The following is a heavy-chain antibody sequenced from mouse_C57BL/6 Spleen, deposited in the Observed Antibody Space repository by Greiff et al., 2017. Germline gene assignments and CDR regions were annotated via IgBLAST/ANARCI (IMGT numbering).Heavy chain of an antibody. CDR3: ARRYYGSMSYWYFDV. CDR1: GYAFSSYW. V-gene: IGHV1-80*01. Sequence: VQLQQSGAELVKPGASVKISCKASGYAFSSYWMNWVKQRPGKGLEWIGQIYPGDGDTNYNGKFKGKATLTADKSSSTAYMQLSSLTSEDSAVYFCARRYYGSMSYWYFDVWGTGTTVTVSS. CDR2: IYPGDGDT. J-gene: IGHJ1*03. D-gene: IGHD1-1*01.